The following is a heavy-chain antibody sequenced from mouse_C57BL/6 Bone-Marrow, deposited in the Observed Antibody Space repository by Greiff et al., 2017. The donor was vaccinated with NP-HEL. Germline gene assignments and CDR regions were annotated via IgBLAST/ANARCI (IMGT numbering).Heavy chain of an antibody. V-gene: IGHV1-72*01. CDR2: IDPISGGT. CDR3: ARGGRDGSSYVDY. D-gene: IGHD1-1*01. J-gene: IGHJ2*01. CDR1: GYTFTSYW. Sequence: QVQLQQSGAELVKPGASVKLSCKASGYTFTSYWMHWVQQRPGRGLEWIGRIDPISGGTNYKEKFKSKATLTVDKPSSTAYMQLSSLTSEDSAVYYCARGGRDGSSYVDYWGRGTTLTVSA.